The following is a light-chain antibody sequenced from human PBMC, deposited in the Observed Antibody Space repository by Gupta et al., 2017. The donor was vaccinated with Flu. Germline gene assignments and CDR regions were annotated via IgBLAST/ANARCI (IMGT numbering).Light chain of an antibody. V-gene: IGKV1-39*01. CDR1: QSVSNF. CDR3: QQGYSTPHT. J-gene: IGKJ4*02. CDR2: AAS. Sequence: GDRVTITCRASQSVSNFLHWYQQKPGKAPKLLIVAASTLQGGVPSRFSGSGSGTDFTLTINSLQPADFATYYCQQGYSTPHTFGRGTTVEIK.